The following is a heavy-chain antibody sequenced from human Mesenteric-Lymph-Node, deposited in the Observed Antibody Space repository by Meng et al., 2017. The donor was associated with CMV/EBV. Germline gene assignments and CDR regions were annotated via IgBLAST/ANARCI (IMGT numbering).Heavy chain of an antibody. J-gene: IGHJ4*02. CDR3: ARESLGSGTH. Sequence: GSLRFSCTVSGGSISSSSYYWGWIRQPPGKGLEWIGSIYYSGSTYYNPSLKSRVTISVDTSKNQFSLKLSSVTAADTAVYYCARESLGSGTHWGQGTLVTVSS. V-gene: IGHV4-39*07. CDR1: GGSISSSSYY. CDR2: IYYSGST. D-gene: IGHD2-15*01.